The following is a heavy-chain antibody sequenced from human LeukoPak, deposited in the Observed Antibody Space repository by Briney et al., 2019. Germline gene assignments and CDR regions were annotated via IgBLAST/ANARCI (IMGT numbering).Heavy chain of an antibody. CDR3: ARWEGGSYYDFDY. J-gene: IGHJ4*02. CDR1: AGSFSGYY. CDR2: INHSGGT. V-gene: IGHV4-34*01. Sequence: SETLSLTCAVYAGSFSGYYWGWLRQLPGKGLQWIGEINHSGGTNYNPSLKSRVTIAVDTSKLQFSLKLSSVAAADTAVYYCARWEGGSYYDFDYWGQGILVTVSS. D-gene: IGHD1-26*01.